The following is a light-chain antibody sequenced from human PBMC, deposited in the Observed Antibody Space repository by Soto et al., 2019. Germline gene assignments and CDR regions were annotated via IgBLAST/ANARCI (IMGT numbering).Light chain of an antibody. V-gene: IGKV1-39*01. Sequence: DIQVTQSPSSMSASVGDRVTISCRASQSIGTYLNWYHQKPGKAPQLLIYGASTLQSGVPSRLSASGSGTHFTLTINSLQPEDFGTYSCQQRYSTPTFGQGTKVDIK. CDR2: GAS. J-gene: IGKJ1*01. CDR3: QQRYSTPT. CDR1: QSIGTY.